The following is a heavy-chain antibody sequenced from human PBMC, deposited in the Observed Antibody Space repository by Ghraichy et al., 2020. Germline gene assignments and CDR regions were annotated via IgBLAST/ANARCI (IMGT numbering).Heavy chain of an antibody. CDR1: GYSIRSGYF. D-gene: IGHD2-8*01. CDR2: VYHTGST. Sequence: SETLSLTCTVSGYSIRSGYFWGWVRQSLGKGLEWIGSVYHTGSTHHNPSLERRLTILVDTSMNHFSLKLRSVTAAATTVYYCARPSSNNDLEGFDIWGQGTVVIVSS. V-gene: IGHV4-38-2*02. J-gene: IGHJ3*02. CDR3: ARPSSNNDLEGFDI.